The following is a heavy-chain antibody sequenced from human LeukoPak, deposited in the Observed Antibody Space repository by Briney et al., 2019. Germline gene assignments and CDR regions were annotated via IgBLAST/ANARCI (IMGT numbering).Heavy chain of an antibody. J-gene: IGHJ6*03. CDR1: GFTFSSYG. CDR2: IWYDGSNK. CDR3: AKGLYDYYYYYYMDA. V-gene: IGHV3-33*06. Sequence: GGSLRLSCAASGFTFSSYGMHWVRQAPGKGLEWVAVIWYDGSNKYYADSVKGRFTISRDNSKNTLYLQMNSLRAEDTAVYYCAKGLYDYYYYYYMDAWGKGTTVTVSS. D-gene: IGHD2-8*01.